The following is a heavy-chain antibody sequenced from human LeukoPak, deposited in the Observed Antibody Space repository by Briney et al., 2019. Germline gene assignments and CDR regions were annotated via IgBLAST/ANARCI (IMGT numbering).Heavy chain of an antibody. CDR2: ISAYNGNT. CDR3: ARGYYDSSGRGGFDY. V-gene: IGHV1-18*01. Sequence: ASVKVTCKASGYTFTSYGISWVRQAPGQGLEWMGWISAYNGNTNYAQKLQGRVTMTTDTSTSTAYMELRSLRSDDTAVYYCARGYYDSSGRGGFDYWGQGTLVTVSS. J-gene: IGHJ4*02. D-gene: IGHD3-22*01. CDR1: GYTFTSYG.